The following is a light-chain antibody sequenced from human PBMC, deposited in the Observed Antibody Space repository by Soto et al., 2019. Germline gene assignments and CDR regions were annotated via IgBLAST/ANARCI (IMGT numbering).Light chain of an antibody. CDR1: SSDVGGYNY. J-gene: IGLJ2*01. CDR3: SSFAGNNNLV. CDR2: EVS. Sequence: QSALTQPPSASGSPGQSVTSSCTGTSSDVGGYNYVSWYQQHAGKAPKLMISEVSKRPSGVPDRFSGSKSGNTASLTVSGLQAEDEADYYCSSFAGNNNLVFGGGTKLTVL. V-gene: IGLV2-8*01.